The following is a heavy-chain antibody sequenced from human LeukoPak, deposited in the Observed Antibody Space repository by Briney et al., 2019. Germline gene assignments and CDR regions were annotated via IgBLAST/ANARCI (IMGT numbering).Heavy chain of an antibody. Sequence: PGGSLRLSCAVSGFPFSTFWMSWVRQAPGRGLEWVANIKQDGSGKYYVDSVKGRFTISRDNAKNSMYLQMNSLRAEDTAVYYCARDHYYDSSDYWGQGTLVTVSS. CDR2: IKQDGSGK. J-gene: IGHJ4*02. CDR1: GFPFSTFW. V-gene: IGHV3-7*01. CDR3: ARDHYYDSSDY. D-gene: IGHD3-22*01.